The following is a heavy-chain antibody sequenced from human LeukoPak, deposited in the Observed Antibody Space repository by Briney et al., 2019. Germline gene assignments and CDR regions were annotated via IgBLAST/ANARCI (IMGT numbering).Heavy chain of an antibody. J-gene: IGHJ4*02. CDR3: ATLGRRSRIAAAGPRGV. D-gene: IGHD6-13*01. Sequence: TSETLTLTCDVSGYSINRGHYWGWVRQSPGKGLEWIASIHHSGRTYYNPSLKSRVTISVETSKNQFSLKLSSVTAADTAVYYCATLGRRSRIAAAGPRGVWGQGTLVTVSS. V-gene: IGHV4-38-2*01. CDR2: IHHSGRT. CDR1: GYSINRGHY.